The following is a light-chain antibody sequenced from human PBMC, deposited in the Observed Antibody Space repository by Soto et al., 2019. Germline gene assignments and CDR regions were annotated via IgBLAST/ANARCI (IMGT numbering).Light chain of an antibody. Sequence: EIVLTQSPGTLALSPGERATLSCRASQSVSTNNLAWYQRKPGQAPRLLIYGASSRATDIPARFSGSGSGTDFTLTITSLEPEDFAVYYCQQYGSSPPTFGQGTKVEIK. V-gene: IGKV3-20*01. J-gene: IGKJ1*01. CDR2: GAS. CDR3: QQYGSSPPT. CDR1: QSVSTNN.